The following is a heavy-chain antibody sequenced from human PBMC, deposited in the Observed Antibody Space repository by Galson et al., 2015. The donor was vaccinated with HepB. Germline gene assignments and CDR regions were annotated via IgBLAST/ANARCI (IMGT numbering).Heavy chain of an antibody. CDR1: GFTVSSNY. CDR3: WVSPYLHDAFDI. V-gene: IGHV3-53*01. CDR2: IYSGGST. Sequence: SLRLSCAASGFTVSSNYMSWVRQAPGKGLEWVSVIYSGGSTYYADSVKGRFTISRDNSKNTLYLQMNSLRAEDTAVYYCWVSPYLHDAFDIWGQGTMVTVSS. J-gene: IGHJ3*02.